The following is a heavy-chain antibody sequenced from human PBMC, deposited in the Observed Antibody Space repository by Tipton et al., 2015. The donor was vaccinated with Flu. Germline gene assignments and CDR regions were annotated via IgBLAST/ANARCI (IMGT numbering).Heavy chain of an antibody. CDR3: ARRDYSNYVSDPKTWFDP. J-gene: IGHJ5*02. Sequence: TLSLTCAVNGGSFSGYYWSWIRQPPGKGLGWIGEINHGGSTNYNKSLKSRVTMSVDTSMNQFSLKLSSVTAADTAVYYCARRDYSNYVSDPKTWFDPWGQGTLVTVSS. CDR1: GGSFSGYY. V-gene: IGHV4-34*01. D-gene: IGHD4-11*01. CDR2: INHGGST.